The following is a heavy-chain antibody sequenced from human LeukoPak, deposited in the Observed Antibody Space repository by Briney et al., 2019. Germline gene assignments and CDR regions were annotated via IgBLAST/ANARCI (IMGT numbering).Heavy chain of an antibody. D-gene: IGHD2-15*01. J-gene: IGHJ4*02. Sequence: GGSLRLSCAASGFTFSSYAMSWVRQAPGKGLEWFSAIRGSGGSTYYADSVKGRFTISRDNSKNTLYLQMNSLRAEDTAVYYCAKDRGVVVVAATPVDYWGQGTLVTVSS. CDR1: GFTFSSYA. CDR3: AKDRGVVVVAATPVDY. V-gene: IGHV3-23*01. CDR2: IRGSGGST.